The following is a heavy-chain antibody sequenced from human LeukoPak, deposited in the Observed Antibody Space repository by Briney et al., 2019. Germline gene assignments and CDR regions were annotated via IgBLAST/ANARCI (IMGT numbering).Heavy chain of an antibody. J-gene: IGHJ4*02. Sequence: GGSLRLSCAASGFTFSSYGMHWVRQAPGKGLEWVAFIRYDGSNNYYADSVKGRFTISRDNSKNTLYLQMNSLRAEDTAVYYCARENYGDYVVNYWGQGTLVTVSS. CDR2: IRYDGSNN. D-gene: IGHD4-17*01. CDR3: ARENYGDYVVNY. V-gene: IGHV3-30*02. CDR1: GFTFSSYG.